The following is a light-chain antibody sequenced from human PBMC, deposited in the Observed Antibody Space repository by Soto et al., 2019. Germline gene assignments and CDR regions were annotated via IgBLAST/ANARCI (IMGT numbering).Light chain of an antibody. CDR1: QIVFYSSKNKNY. J-gene: IGKJ4*01. CDR3: QQYYSTLALT. Sequence: DIVMTQSPDSLAVSLGERATINGKSSQIVFYSSKNKNYLAWYQQKPGQPPKLLIYWASTRESGVPDRFSGSGSGTDFTLTISSLQAEDVAVYYCQQYYSTLALTFGGGTKVEIK. CDR2: WAS. V-gene: IGKV4-1*01.